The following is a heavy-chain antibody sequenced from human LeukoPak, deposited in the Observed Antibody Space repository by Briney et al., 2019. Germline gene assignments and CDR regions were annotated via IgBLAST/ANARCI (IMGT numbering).Heavy chain of an antibody. CDR2: IYFTGST. J-gene: IGHJ4*02. CDR3: ARRRGDSSLYPYYFDY. Sequence: PSETLSLTCTVSGGSISTYYWSWIRQPPGKGLGWIGYIYFTGSTNYNPSLKSRVTISVDTSKNQFSLKVSSVTAADTAVYYCARRRGDSSLYPYYFDYWGQGTLVTVSS. D-gene: IGHD6-13*01. CDR1: GGSISTYY. V-gene: IGHV4-59*08.